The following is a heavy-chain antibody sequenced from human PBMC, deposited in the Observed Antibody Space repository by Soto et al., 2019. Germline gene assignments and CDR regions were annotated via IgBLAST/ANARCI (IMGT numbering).Heavy chain of an antibody. D-gene: IGHD2-15*01. J-gene: IGHJ6*02. CDR1: GGTFSSYA. Sequence: QVQLVQSGAEVKKPGSSVKVSCKASGGTFSSYAISWVRQAPGQGLEWMGGIIPIFGTANSAQKSQGRVTITADEATSTAYMELSSLRSEDTAVYYCAGLGSRGPHTYCSGGSCPHPFKYYYYYYGMNVWGQGTTVTVSS. V-gene: IGHV1-69*01. CDR3: AGLGSRGPHTYCSGGSCPHPFKYYYYYYGMNV. CDR2: IIPIFGTA.